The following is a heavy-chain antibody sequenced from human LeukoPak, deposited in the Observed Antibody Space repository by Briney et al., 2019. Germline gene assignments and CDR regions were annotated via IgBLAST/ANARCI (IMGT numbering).Heavy chain of an antibody. D-gene: IGHD1/OR15-1a*01. J-gene: IGHJ4*02. CDR2: IYPGDSDT. Sequence: GESLKISCKGSGYTFSRYWIVWVRQVPGKGLERMGIIYPGDSDTRYSPSFQGQVTISADKSISTAFLQWSSLKASDTAMYYCARGNNGDYVDFWGQGTLVTVSS. CDR3: ARGNNGDYVDF. CDR1: GYTFSRYW. V-gene: IGHV5-51*01.